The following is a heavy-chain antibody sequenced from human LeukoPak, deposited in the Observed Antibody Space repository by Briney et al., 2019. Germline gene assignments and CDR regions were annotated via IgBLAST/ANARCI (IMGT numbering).Heavy chain of an antibody. J-gene: IGHJ6*02. CDR2: ISGSGGST. V-gene: IGHV3-23*01. Sequence: GGSLRLSCAASGFTFSSYAMSWVRQAPGKGLEWVSAISGSGGSTYYADSVKGRFTISRDNSKNTLYLQMNSLRAEDTAVYYCAKNRKLRYDFWSGYYNYCYYGMDVWGQGTTVTVSS. CDR3: AKNRKLRYDFWSGYYNYCYYGMDV. CDR1: GFTFSSYA. D-gene: IGHD3-3*01.